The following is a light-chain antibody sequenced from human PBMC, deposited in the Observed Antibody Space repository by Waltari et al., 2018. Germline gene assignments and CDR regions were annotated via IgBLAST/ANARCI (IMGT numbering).Light chain of an antibody. Sequence: QSALTQPASVSGSPGQSITISCTGSSSDVGAYNFVSCHQQHPGNAPKLMIYDVRDRPSVVSNRFSGAKSGNTASLTISWLQAEDEADYYCSSYTRIGTVVFGGGTKVTVL. V-gene: IGLV2-14*03. J-gene: IGLJ2*01. CDR1: SSDVGAYNF. CDR3: SSYTRIGTVV. CDR2: DVR.